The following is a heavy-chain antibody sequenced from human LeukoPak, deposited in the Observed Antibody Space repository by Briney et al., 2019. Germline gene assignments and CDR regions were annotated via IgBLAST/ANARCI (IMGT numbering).Heavy chain of an antibody. V-gene: IGHV4-34*01. CDR1: GGSFSGYY. J-gene: IGHJ6*03. Sequence: SETLSLTCAVYGGSFSGYYWSWIRQPPGKGLEWIGEINHSGSTNYNPSLKSRVTVSVDTSKNQFSLKLSSVTAADTAVYYCARFPGGAEYRHYYYMDVWGTGTTVTVSS. CDR3: ARFPGGAEYRHYYYMDV. CDR2: INHSGST. D-gene: IGHD1-14*01.